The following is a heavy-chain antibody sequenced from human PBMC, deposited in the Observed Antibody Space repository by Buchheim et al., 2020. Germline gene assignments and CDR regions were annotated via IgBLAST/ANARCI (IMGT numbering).Heavy chain of an antibody. Sequence: EVQLVQSGAEVKKPGESLKISCKGSGYSFTSHWIGWVRQMPGKGLEWMGIIYPGDSDTRYSPSFQGQFTISAAKPITTSYPQWSSLKASDTAMYYCASSNYYDSSGYYTDYWGQGTL. CDR1: GYSFTSHW. CDR2: IYPGDSDT. V-gene: IGHV5-51*01. J-gene: IGHJ4*02. D-gene: IGHD3-22*01. CDR3: ASSNYYDSSGYYTDY.